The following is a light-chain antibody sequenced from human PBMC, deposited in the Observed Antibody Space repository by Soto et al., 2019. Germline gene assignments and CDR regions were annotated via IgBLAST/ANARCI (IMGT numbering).Light chain of an antibody. CDR2: EVS. V-gene: IGLV2-18*02. J-gene: IGLJ1*01. CDR1: SSDVGNYNR. Sequence: QSALTQPPSVSGSPGQSVTISCTGTSSDVGNYNRVSWYQQPPGTAPKVIIYEVSNRPSGVPDRFSGSKSGNTASLTISGLQAEDEADYYCSSYTSSSTYVFGTGTTVTVL. CDR3: SSYTSSSTYV.